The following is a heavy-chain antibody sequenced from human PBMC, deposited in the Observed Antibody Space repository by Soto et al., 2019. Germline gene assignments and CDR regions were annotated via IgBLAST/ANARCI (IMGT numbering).Heavy chain of an antibody. CDR2: IYYSGTT. CDR1: SESITSYY. D-gene: IGHD5-12*01. Sequence: TSGTLSLTCTCSSESITSYYWGWVRQPPDKGLEWIGYIYYSGTTTYNPSLKSRVTISLDTSRNQFSLKLSSVTAADTAVYYCASEWQTAFDYSGQGALVTVSS. V-gene: IGHV4-59*01. J-gene: IGHJ4*02. CDR3: ASEWQTAFDY.